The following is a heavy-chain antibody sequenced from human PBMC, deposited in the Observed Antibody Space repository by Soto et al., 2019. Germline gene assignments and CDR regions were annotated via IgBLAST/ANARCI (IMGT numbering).Heavy chain of an antibody. J-gene: IGHJ5*01. V-gene: IGHV3-7*03. CDR2: IKQDGSEK. CDR3: AKDSRRFDS. Sequence: GGSLRLSCAASGFTFSSYWMSWVRQAPGKGLEWVANIKQDGSEKYYVDSVKGRFTISRDNSKNTLYLQMNSLRAEDTAVYYCAKDSRRFDSWGQGTLVTVSS. CDR1: GFTFSSYW.